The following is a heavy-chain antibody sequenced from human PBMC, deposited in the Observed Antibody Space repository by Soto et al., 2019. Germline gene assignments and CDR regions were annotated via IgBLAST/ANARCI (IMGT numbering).Heavy chain of an antibody. D-gene: IGHD3-22*01. CDR3: AKGGPYYYDGSGYYDY. V-gene: IGHV3-23*01. Sequence: EVQLLESGGGLVQPGGSLRLSCAASGFTFSSYAMSWVRQAPGKGLEWVSAISGSGGSTYYADSVKGRFTISRDNSKNTLYLQMNSLRAEDTAVYYCAKGGPYYYDGSGYYDYWGQGTLVTVSS. J-gene: IGHJ4*02. CDR1: GFTFSSYA. CDR2: ISGSGGST.